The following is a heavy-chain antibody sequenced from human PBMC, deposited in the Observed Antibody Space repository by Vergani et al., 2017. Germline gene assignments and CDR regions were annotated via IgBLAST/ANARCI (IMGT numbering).Heavy chain of an antibody. CDR2: LYYSGST. CDR3: ARAEPYSSD. D-gene: IGHD6-25*01. CDR1: GGSISSSSYY. J-gene: IGHJ4*02. V-gene: IGHV4-61*05. Sequence: QLQLQESGPGLVKPSETLSLTCTVSGGSISSSSYYWGWIRQPPGKGLEWIGYLYYSGSTNYNPSLKSRVTISVDTSKNKFSLKLSSVTAADTAVYYCARAEPYSSDWGQGTLVTVSS.